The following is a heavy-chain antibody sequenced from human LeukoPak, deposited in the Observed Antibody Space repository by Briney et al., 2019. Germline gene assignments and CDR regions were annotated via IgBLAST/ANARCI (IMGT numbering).Heavy chain of an antibody. CDR2: ISSSSSYI. CDR1: GFTFSSYS. V-gene: IGHV3-21*01. J-gene: IGHJ4*02. Sequence: GGSLRLSCAASGFTFSSYSMNWVRQAPGKGLEWVSSISSSSSYIYYTDSVKGRFTISRDNAKNSLYLQMNSLRAEDTAVYYCARDWDVSGWARNRPFDYWGQGTLVTVSS. D-gene: IGHD6-19*01. CDR3: ARDWDVSGWARNRPFDY.